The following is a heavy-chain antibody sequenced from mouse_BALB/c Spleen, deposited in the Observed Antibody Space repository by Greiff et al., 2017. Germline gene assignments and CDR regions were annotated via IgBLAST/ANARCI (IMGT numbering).Heavy chain of an antibody. J-gene: IGHJ4*01. D-gene: IGHD2-12*01. CDR1: GYAFTNYL. CDR3: ARGYDDVRYYYAMDY. Sequence: VKLMESGAELVRPGTSVKVSCKASGYAFTNYLIEWVKQRPGQGLEWIGVINPGSGGTNYNEKFKGKATLTADKSSSTAYMQLSSLTSDDSAVYFCARGYDDVRYYYAMDYWGQGTSVTVSS. CDR2: INPGSGGT. V-gene: IGHV1-54*03.